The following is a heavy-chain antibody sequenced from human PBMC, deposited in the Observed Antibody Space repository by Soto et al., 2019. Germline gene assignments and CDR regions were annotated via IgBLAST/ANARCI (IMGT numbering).Heavy chain of an antibody. CDR1: GGSFSGYS. V-gene: IGHV4-34*01. Sequence: QVQLQQWGAGLLKPSETLSLTCGVNGGSFSGYSWNWIRQPPGKGLEWIGEINPSGGTKYSPSFNSRVSISVHSSKSQFSLKLTSVTSADTAVYYCARGSMIFGVVALSNWFDPWGQGTLVTVSS. CDR3: ARGSMIFGVVALSNWFDP. D-gene: IGHD3-3*01. J-gene: IGHJ5*02. CDR2: INPSGGT.